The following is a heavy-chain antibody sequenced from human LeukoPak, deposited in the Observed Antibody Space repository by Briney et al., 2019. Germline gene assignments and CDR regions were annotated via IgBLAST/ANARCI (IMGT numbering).Heavy chain of an antibody. CDR3: ARARSGSYNWFDP. CDR1: GFTFSSYS. V-gene: IGHV3-21*01. J-gene: IGHJ5*02. CDR2: ISSSSSYI. Sequence: GGSLRLSCAASGFTFSSYSMNWVRQVPGKGLEWVSSISSSSSYIYYADSVKGRFTISRDNAKNSLYLQMNSLRAEDTAVYYCARARSGSYNWFDPWGQGTLVTVSS. D-gene: IGHD1-26*01.